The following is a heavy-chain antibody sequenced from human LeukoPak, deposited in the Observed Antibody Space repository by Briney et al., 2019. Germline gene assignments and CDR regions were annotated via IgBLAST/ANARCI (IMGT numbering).Heavy chain of an antibody. Sequence: GGSLRLSCAASGFTFTSYEMNWVRQAPGKGLEWVSYISSSGSGSTIYYADSVKGRFTISRDNAKNSLYLQMNSLRAEDTAVYYCARNETTNRREFFDLWGRGTLVTVSS. CDR3: ARNETTNRREFFDL. CDR1: GFTFTSYE. V-gene: IGHV3-48*03. J-gene: IGHJ2*01. D-gene: IGHD4-17*01. CDR2: ISSSGSGSTI.